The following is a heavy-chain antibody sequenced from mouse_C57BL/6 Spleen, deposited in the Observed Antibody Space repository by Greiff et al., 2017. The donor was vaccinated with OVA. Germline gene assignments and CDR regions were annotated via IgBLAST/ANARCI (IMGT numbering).Heavy chain of an antibody. CDR3: ARGAILLRGFDV. D-gene: IGHD1-1*01. CDR2: IDPSDSYT. V-gene: IGHV1-69*01. CDR1: GYTFTSYW. J-gene: IGHJ1*03. Sequence: VQLQQSGAELVMPGASVKLSCKASGYTFTSYWMHWVKQRPGQGLEWIGEIDPSDSYTNYNQKFKGKSTLTVDKSSSTAYMQLSSLTSEDSAVYYCARGAILLRGFDVWGTGTTVTVSS.